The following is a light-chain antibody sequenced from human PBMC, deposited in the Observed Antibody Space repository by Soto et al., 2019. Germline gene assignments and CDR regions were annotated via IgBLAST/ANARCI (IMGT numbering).Light chain of an antibody. Sequence: DIQRTQSPSSLAAAVGDRVTITCRASQGISNYLAWYQQKPGKVPKLLIYAASTLQSGVPSRFSGTGSGTDFTLTISSLQPEDVGNYYCQKYNSAPLTFGGGTKVDNK. CDR1: QGISNY. CDR2: AAS. J-gene: IGKJ4*01. V-gene: IGKV1-27*01. CDR3: QKYNSAPLT.